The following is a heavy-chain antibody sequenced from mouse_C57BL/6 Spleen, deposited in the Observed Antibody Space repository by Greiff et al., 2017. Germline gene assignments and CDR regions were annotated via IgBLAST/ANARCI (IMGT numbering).Heavy chain of an antibody. CDR1: GYAFTNYL. CDR3: ARMDYYGYTYYAMDY. Sequence: QVQLQQSGAELVRPGTSVKVSCKASGYAFTNYLIEWVKQRPGQGLEWIGVINPGSGGTNYNEKFKGKATLTADKSSSTAYMQLSSLTSEDSAVYFCARMDYYGYTYYAMDYWGQGTSVTVSS. CDR2: INPGSGGT. D-gene: IGHD2-2*01. V-gene: IGHV1-54*01. J-gene: IGHJ4*01.